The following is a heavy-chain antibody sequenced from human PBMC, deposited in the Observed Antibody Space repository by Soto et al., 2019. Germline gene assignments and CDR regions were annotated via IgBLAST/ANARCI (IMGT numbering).Heavy chain of an antibody. CDR3: ARRRMVYYYGMDV. J-gene: IGHJ6*01. CDR2: IYHSGST. Sequence: TLALTFAVSGSSFSSGGYSWSWIRQPPGKGLEWIGYIYHSGSTYDNLSLKSQVTISVDRSKNKFSLKLSSVTAADTAVYYCARRRMVYYYGMDVWGQETTVTVSS. V-gene: IGHV4-30-2*01. CDR1: GSSFSSGGYS. D-gene: IGHD2-8*01.